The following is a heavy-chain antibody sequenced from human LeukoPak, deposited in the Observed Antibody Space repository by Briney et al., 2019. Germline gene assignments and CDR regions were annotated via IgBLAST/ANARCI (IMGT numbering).Heavy chain of an antibody. Sequence: GGSLRLSCAASGFTFGTSWMDWVRQAPGKGLEWVANINLDGSEIYYVDSVKGRFTISRDNAKNSLYLQMNSLRAEDTAVYYSSFSLNFWGQGTLVTVSS. V-gene: IGHV3-7*01. J-gene: IGHJ4*02. CDR3: SFSLNF. CDR2: INLDGSEI. CDR1: GFTFGTSW. D-gene: IGHD6-6*01.